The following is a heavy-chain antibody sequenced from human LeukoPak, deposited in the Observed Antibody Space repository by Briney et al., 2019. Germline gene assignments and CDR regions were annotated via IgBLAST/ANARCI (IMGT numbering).Heavy chain of an antibody. CDR2: IIPIFGTA. V-gene: IGHV1-69*05. D-gene: IGHD6-6*01. CDR3: ATYSSSSRWFDP. J-gene: IGHJ5*02. Sequence: GASVKVSCKASGGTFSSYAISWVRQAPGQGLEWMGGIIPIFGTANYAQKFQGRVTITTDESTSTAYMELSSLRSEDTAVYYCATYSSSSRWFDPWGQGTLDTVSS. CDR1: GGTFSSYA.